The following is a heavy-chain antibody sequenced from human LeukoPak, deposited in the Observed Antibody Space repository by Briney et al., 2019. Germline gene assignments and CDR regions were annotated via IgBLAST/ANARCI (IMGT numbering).Heavy chain of an antibody. V-gene: IGHV4-59*12. CDR1: GGSISSYY. D-gene: IGHD5-18*01. CDR2: IYYSGST. CDR3: ARIRRLTAMGKYYFDY. J-gene: IGHJ4*02. Sequence: PSETLSLTCTVSGGSISSYYWSWIRQPPGKGLEWIGYIYYSGSTNYNPSLKSRVTISVDTSKSQFSLKLSSVTAADTAVYYCARIRRLTAMGKYYFDYWGQGALVTVSS.